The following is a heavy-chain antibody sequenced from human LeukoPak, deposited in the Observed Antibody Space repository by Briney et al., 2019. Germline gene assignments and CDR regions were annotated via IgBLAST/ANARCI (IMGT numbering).Heavy chain of an antibody. J-gene: IGHJ4*02. CDR1: GYTFTTNW. Sequence: GESLKISCKGFGYTFTTNWIAWVRQMPGKGLEWMGVVYPGTSDSGYSPSFQGQVTISADNSLSAAYLQWSSLKASDSAMYYCARLGGYSTGWYIQYWGQGTLATVSS. CDR2: VYPGTSDS. CDR3: ARLGGYSTGWYIQY. D-gene: IGHD6-19*01. V-gene: IGHV5-51*01.